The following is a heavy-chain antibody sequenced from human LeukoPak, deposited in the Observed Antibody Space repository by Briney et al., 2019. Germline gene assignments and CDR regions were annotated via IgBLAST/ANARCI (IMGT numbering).Heavy chain of an antibody. CDR1: GYSFTSYW. J-gene: IGHJ5*02. CDR3: ARGRGGYDKYNWFDP. V-gene: IGHV5-51*01. CDR2: IYPGDSDT. Sequence: GESLKISCKGSGYSFTSYWIGWVRQMPGKGLEWMGIIYPGDSDTRYSPSFQGPVTISADKSISTAYLQWSSLKASDTAMYYCARGRGGYDKYNWFDPWGQGTLVTVSS. D-gene: IGHD5-12*01.